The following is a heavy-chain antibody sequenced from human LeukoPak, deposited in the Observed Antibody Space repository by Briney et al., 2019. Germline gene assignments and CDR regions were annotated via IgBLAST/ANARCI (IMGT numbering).Heavy chain of an antibody. J-gene: IGHJ4*02. CDR2: MKQDGSEK. V-gene: IGHV3-7*01. Sequence: GGSLRLSCAASGFTFSSYWMSWVRQAPGKGLEWVANMKQDGSEKYYVDSVKGRFTISRDNAKNSLYLQMNSLRAEDTAVYYCARESSYNYASSGYYGYWGQGTLVTVSS. CDR3: ARESSYNYASSGYYGY. CDR1: GFTFSSYW. D-gene: IGHD3-22*01.